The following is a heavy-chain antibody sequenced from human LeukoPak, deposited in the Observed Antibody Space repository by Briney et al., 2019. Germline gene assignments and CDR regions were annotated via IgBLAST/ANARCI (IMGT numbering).Heavy chain of an antibody. J-gene: IGHJ5*02. Sequence: ASVKVSCKASGYIFTDYDINWVRQAPGQGLEWMGWISAYNGNTNYAQKLQGRVTMTTDTSTSTAYMELRSLRSDDTAVYYCARDPSYCSSTSCSIVRFDPWGQGTLVTVSS. D-gene: IGHD2-2*01. CDR3: ARDPSYCSSTSCSIVRFDP. CDR1: GYIFTDYD. CDR2: ISAYNGNT. V-gene: IGHV1-18*01.